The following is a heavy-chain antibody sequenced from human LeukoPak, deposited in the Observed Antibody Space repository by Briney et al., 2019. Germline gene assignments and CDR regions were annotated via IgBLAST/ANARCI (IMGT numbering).Heavy chain of an antibody. J-gene: IGHJ4*02. CDR3: ARGPGIAAAGPNTDY. Sequence: SETLSLTCTVSGGSISSYYWSWIRQPPGKGLEWIGYIYYSGSTNYDPSLKSRVTISVDTSKNQFSLKLSSVTAADTAVYYCARGPGIAAAGPNTDYWGQGTLVTVSS. CDR1: GGSISSYY. CDR2: IYYSGST. D-gene: IGHD6-13*01. V-gene: IGHV4-59*01.